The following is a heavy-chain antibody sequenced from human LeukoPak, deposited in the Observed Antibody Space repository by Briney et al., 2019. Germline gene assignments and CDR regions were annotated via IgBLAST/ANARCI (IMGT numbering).Heavy chain of an antibody. CDR3: ARDPFGGWYLYGMDV. Sequence: ASVKVSCKASGYTFTGYYMHWVRQAPGQGLEWMGWINPNSGGTNYAQKFQGRVTMTRDTSISTAYMELSRLRSDDTAEYYCARDPFGGWYLYGMDVWGQGTTVTVSS. V-gene: IGHV1-2*02. CDR1: GYTFTGYY. CDR2: INPNSGGT. J-gene: IGHJ6*02. D-gene: IGHD6-19*01.